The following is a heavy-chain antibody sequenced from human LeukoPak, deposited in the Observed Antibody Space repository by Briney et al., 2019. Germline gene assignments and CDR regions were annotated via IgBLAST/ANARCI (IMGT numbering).Heavy chain of an antibody. CDR1: GFTFSNYG. CDR2: IWSDGRNK. V-gene: IGHV3-33*01. J-gene: IGHJ4*02. CDR3: ATQLLWFGESVEEGY. Sequence: LTGGSLRLSCAASGFTFSNYGMNWVRQAPGKGLEWVAVIWSDGRNKYYADSVKGRFTISRDNSKNTLYLQMNSLGVEDTAVYYCATQLLWFGESVEEGYWGQGTLVTVSS. D-gene: IGHD3-10*01.